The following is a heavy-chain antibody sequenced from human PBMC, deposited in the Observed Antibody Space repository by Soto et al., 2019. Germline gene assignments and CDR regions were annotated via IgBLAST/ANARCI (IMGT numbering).Heavy chain of an antibody. J-gene: IGHJ6*02. CDR2: IYSGDST. D-gene: IGHD3-3*01. CDR3: ARETYYDFWSGPYGMDV. Sequence: GGSLRLSCAASGFTVSSNYMSWVRQAPGKGLEWVSVIYSGDSTYYADSVKGRFTISRDNSKNTLYLQMNSLRAEDTAVYYCARETYYDFWSGPYGMDVWGQGTTVTVSS. V-gene: IGHV3-53*01. CDR1: GFTVSSNY.